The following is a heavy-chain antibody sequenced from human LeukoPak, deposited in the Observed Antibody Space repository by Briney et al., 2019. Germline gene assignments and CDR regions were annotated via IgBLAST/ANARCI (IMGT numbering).Heavy chain of an antibody. CDR1: GGSFSGYY. Sequence: SETLSLTCAVYGGSFSGYYWSWIRQPPGKGLEWIGEINHSGSANYNPFLKSRVTMSIDTSKNHFSLKLISVTAADTAVYYCREERRRTSGSYGMYDYYGMDVWGQGTTVTVSS. CDR2: INHSGSA. CDR3: REERRRTSGSYGMYDYYGMDV. J-gene: IGHJ6*02. D-gene: IGHD1-26*01. V-gene: IGHV4-34*01.